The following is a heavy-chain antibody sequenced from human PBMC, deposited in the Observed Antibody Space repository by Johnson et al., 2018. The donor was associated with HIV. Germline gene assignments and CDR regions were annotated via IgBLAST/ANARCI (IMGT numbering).Heavy chain of an antibody. CDR1: GFTFDDYA. D-gene: IGHD5-12*01. CDR2: ISWNSGSI. Sequence: VQLVESGGGLVQPGGSLRLSCAASGFTFDDYAMHWVRQAPGKGLEWVSGISWNSGSIGYADSVKGRFTISRDNAKNSLYLQMNSRRAEDTALYYCAKGGDGYSGFGSAFDIWGQGTMVTVSS. J-gene: IGHJ3*02. CDR3: AKGGDGYSGFGSAFDI. V-gene: IGHV3-9*01.